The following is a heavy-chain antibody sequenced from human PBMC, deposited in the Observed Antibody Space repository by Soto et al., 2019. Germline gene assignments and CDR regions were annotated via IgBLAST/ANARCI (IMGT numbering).Heavy chain of an antibody. CDR3: AKWGSEVRGVGLFYGMDV. CDR1: GSSISSYY. V-gene: IGHV4-59*01. J-gene: IGHJ6*02. CDR2: IYYSGST. Sequence: SETLSLTCTVSGSSISSYYWSWIRQPPGKGLEWIGYIYYSGSTNYNPSLKSRVTISVDTSKNQFSLKLSSVTAEDTALYYCAKWGSEVRGVGLFYGMDVWGQGTTVTVSS. D-gene: IGHD3-10*01.